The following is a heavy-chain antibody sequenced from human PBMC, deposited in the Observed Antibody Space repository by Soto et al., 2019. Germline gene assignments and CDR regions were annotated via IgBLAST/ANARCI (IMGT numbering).Heavy chain of an antibody. Sequence: EVQLVQSGAEVKKPGESLKISCKGSGYSFTSYWIGWVRQMPGKGLEWMGIIYPGDSDTRYSPSFQGQVTISADKSIRPAYLQWSSLTAADTAMYYCARRGSGSDFRYGMDVWGQGTTVTVSS. D-gene: IGHD1-26*01. J-gene: IGHJ6*02. CDR1: GYSFTSYW. CDR2: IYPGDSDT. V-gene: IGHV5-51*03. CDR3: ARRGSGSDFRYGMDV.